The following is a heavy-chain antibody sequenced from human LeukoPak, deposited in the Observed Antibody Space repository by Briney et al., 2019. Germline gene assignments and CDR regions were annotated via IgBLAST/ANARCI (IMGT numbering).Heavy chain of an antibody. CDR3: ARIDSVVVPAIKDWFDP. Sequence: SGTLSLTCAASGGSISSNKWWTWVRQPPGKGLEWIAEIYHSGNTNYNPSLKSRVTISVEKSKNQFSLRLTSVTAADTAVYYCARIDSVVVPAIKDWFDPWGQGILVTVSS. V-gene: IGHV4-4*02. D-gene: IGHD2-2*01. J-gene: IGHJ5*02. CDR1: GGSISSNKW. CDR2: IYHSGNT.